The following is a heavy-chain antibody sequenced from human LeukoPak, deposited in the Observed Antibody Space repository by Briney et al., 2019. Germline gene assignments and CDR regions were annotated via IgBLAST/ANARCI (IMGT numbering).Heavy chain of an antibody. V-gene: IGHV7-4-1*02. CDR3: ARSLRMIAAAGTRRGTFGP. D-gene: IGHD6-13*01. J-gene: IGHJ5*02. Sequence: ASVRVSCKASGYTFTSYAMNWVRQAPGQGLEWMGWINTNTGNPTYAQGFTGRFVFSLDTSVSTAYLQISSLKAEDTAVYYCARSLRMIAAAGTRRGTFGPWGQGTLVTVSS. CDR2: INTNTGNP. CDR1: GYTFTSYA.